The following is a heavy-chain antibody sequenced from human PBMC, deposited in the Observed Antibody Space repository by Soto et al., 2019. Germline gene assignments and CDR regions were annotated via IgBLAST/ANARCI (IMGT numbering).Heavy chain of an antibody. V-gene: IGHV1-69*13. CDR2: IIPIFGTA. CDR1: GGTFSSYA. CDR3: AKRGGGFDDFDIGDQGTMVTVYSGKVADESTSTAYMELSSLRSEDTAVYYCARHPGGRGYYYGMDV. Sequence: GASVKVSCKASGGTFSSYAISWVRQAPGQGLEWMGGIIPIFGTANYAQKFQGRVTITADESTSTAYMELSSLRSEDPAVYYCAKRGGGFDDFDIGDQGTMVTVYSGKVADESTSTAYMELSSLRSEDTAVYYCARHPGGRGYYYGMDVWGQGTTVTVSS. J-gene: IGHJ6*02. D-gene: IGHD3-10*01.